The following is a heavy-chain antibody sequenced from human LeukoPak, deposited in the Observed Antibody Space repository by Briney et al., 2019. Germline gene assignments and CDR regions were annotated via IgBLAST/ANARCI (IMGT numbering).Heavy chain of an antibody. CDR1: GGSFSGYY. J-gene: IGHJ4*02. CDR2: IYYSGSP. Sequence: SETLSLTCAVYGGSFSGYYWGWIRQPPGKGLEWIGSIYYSGSPYYNPSLKSRVTIFVDTSKNQFSLKLSSVTAADTAVYYCSRGTLSWPFDYWGQGTLVTVSS. CDR3: SRGTLSWPFDY. V-gene: IGHV4-39*01. D-gene: IGHD3-10*01.